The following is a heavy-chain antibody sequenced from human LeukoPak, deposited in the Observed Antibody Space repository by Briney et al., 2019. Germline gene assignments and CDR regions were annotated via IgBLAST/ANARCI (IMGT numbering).Heavy chain of an antibody. J-gene: IGHJ4*02. CDR2: INHSGST. CDR1: GGSFSVYY. CDR3: ARVLHSSGWYLDY. Sequence: PSETLSLTCAVYGGSFSVYYWSWIRQPPGKGLEWIGEINHSGSTNYNPSLKSRVTISVDTSKNQFSLKLSSVTAADTAVYYCARVLHSSGWYLDYWGQGTLVTVSS. D-gene: IGHD6-19*01. V-gene: IGHV4-34*01.